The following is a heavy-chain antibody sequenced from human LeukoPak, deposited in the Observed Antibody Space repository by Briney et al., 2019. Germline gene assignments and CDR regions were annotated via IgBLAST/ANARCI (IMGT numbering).Heavy chain of an antibody. J-gene: IGHJ3*02. CDR2: INPNSGGK. Sequence: ASLKVSSKALVYTLTAYSMYWVRHAPRHGLEWMGWINPNSGGKNEAQKFQGRVTMSRDTSISTAYMELSRLRSDDTAVYYCTRNRLLHEDDAFDIWGQGTMVTVSS. V-gene: IGHV1-2*02. CDR1: VYTLTAYS. CDR3: TRNRLLHEDDAFDI. D-gene: IGHD2-15*01.